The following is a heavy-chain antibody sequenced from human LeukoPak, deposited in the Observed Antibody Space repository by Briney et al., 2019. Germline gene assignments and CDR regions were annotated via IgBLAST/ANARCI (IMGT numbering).Heavy chain of an antibody. Sequence: GGSLRLSCAASGFAFSTYSVHWVRQAPGKGLEWVAVISFDGSNKYYADSVKGRFTISRDNSQNTLYLQMNGLRAADTAVYYCARSGGSTGWYDYWGQGTLVTVSS. J-gene: IGHJ4*02. CDR1: GFAFSTYS. CDR2: ISFDGSNK. V-gene: IGHV3-30*04. CDR3: ARSGGSTGWYDY. D-gene: IGHD6-19*01.